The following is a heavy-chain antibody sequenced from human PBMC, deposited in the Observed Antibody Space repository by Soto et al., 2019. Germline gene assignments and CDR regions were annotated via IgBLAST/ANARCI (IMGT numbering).Heavy chain of an antibody. CDR2: IWYDGSKK. V-gene: IGHV3-33*01. CDR3: PRDSDTSSHYSINAF. J-gene: IGHJ4*02. CDR1: G. Sequence: GMRCIIQTKSKGLEWVALIWYDGSKKYYADSVKDRFTISRDNSKNTLYLQMNSLRAEDTAVYSCPRDSDTSSHYSINAFWGQRTPVTVSS. D-gene: IGHD3-22*01.